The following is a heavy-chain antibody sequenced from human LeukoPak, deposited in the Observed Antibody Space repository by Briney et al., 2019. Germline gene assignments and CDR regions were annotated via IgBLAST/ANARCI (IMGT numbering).Heavy chain of an antibody. J-gene: IGHJ4*02. Sequence: GGSLRLSCAASGFTFSSYGMHWVRQAPGKGLGWVAVIWYDGSNKYYADSVKGRFTISRDNSKNTLYLQMNSLRAEDTAVYYCARDPMVRGPPSYYFDYWGQGTLVTVSS. D-gene: IGHD3-10*01. CDR3: ARDPMVRGPPSYYFDY. CDR2: IWYDGSNK. CDR1: GFTFSSYG. V-gene: IGHV3-33*01.